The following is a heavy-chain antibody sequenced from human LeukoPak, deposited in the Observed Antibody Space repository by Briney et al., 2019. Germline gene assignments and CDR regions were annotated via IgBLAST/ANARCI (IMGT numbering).Heavy chain of an antibody. CDR1: GFIFRNYW. V-gene: IGHV3-7*01. D-gene: IGHD5-12*01. Sequence: GGSLRLSCAASGFIFRNYWMSWVRQAPGKGLEWVAIINQDGREKHYVDSVKGRFTISRDNAKDSLYLQMNSLRAEDTALYYCAVATRSFLPDYCWGQGTLVTVSS. J-gene: IGHJ4*02. CDR2: INQDGREK. CDR3: AVATRSFLPDYC.